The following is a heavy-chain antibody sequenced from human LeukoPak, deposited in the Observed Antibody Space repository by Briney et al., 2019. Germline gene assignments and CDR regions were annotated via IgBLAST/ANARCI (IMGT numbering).Heavy chain of an antibody. D-gene: IGHD2-2*01. V-gene: IGHV4-59*08. CDR3: ARAGLPAADRQRYYMDV. CDR1: GGSISGYY. Sequence: SETLSLTCTVSGGSISGYYWSWIRQPPGKGLEWIGYIYYSGTTKYSPSLTSRVTISVDTSKNQFSLRLNSVTAADTAVYYCARAGLPAADRQRYYMDVWGKGTTVTVSS. J-gene: IGHJ6*03. CDR2: IYYSGTT.